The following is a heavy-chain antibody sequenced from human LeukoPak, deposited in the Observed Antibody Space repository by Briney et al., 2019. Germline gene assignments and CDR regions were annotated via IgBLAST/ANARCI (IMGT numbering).Heavy chain of an antibody. V-gene: IGHV3-23*01. J-gene: IGHJ4*02. CDR1: GFTFSSYA. D-gene: IGHD6-13*01. CDR2: ISGSGGST. Sequence: GGSLRLSCAASGFTFSSYAMGWVRQAPGKGLEWVSAISGSGGSTYYADSVKGRFTISRDNSKNTLYLQMNSLRAEDTAVYYCAKTGTPWYYFDYWGQGTLVTVSS. CDR3: AKTGTPWYYFDY.